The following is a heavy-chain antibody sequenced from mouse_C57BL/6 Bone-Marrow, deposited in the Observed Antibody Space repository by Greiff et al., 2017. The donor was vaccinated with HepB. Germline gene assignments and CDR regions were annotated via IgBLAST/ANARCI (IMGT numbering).Heavy chain of an antibody. CDR3: ARRAVVARYWYFDV. CDR2: IYPRSGNT. CDR1: GYTFTSYG. D-gene: IGHD1-1*01. V-gene: IGHV1-81*01. J-gene: IGHJ1*03. Sequence: QVQLQQSGPVLVKPGASVKMSCKASGYTFTSYGISWVKQRTGQGLEWIGEIYPRSGNTYYNEKFKGKATLTADKSSSTAYMELRSLTSEDSAVYFCARRAVVARYWYFDVWGTGTTVTVSS.